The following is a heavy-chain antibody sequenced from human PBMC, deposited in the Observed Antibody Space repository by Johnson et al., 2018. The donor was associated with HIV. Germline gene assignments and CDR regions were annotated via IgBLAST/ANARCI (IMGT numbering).Heavy chain of an antibody. J-gene: IGHJ3*02. CDR1: GLTFSSYA. CDR2: ISYDGSNK. CDR3: AKEESGSFLAFDI. Sequence: QVQLVESGGGVVQPGGSLRLSCAASGLTFSSYAMYCVRQAPGKGLEWVAVISYDGSNKYSADSVKGRFTISRDNSKNTLYLQMNSLRPEDTAMFYCAKEESGSFLAFDIWGQGTMVTVSS. V-gene: IGHV3-30-3*01. D-gene: IGHD1-26*01.